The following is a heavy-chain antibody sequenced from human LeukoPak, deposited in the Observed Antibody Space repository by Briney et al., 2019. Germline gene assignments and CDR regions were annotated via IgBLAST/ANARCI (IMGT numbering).Heavy chain of an antibody. CDR3: AKAHTYYYDSSGYDY. V-gene: IGHV3-43*02. CDR1: GFTFDDYA. D-gene: IGHD3-22*01. J-gene: IGHJ4*02. Sequence: PGGSLRLSCAASGFTFDDYAMHWVRQAPGKGLEWVSPISGDGGSTYYADSVKGRFTISRDNSKNSLYLQMNSLRTEDTALYYCAKAHTYYYDSSGYDYWGQGTLVTVSS. CDR2: ISGDGGST.